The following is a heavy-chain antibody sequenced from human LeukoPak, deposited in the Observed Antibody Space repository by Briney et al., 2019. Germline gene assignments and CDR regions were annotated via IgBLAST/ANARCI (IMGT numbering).Heavy chain of an antibody. J-gene: IGHJ6*02. CDR2: ISCSSSYI. CDR1: GFTFSSYT. D-gene: IGHD2-15*01. V-gene: IGHV3-21*01. CDR3: ARDPTPRYCSGGSCYTHYGMDV. Sequence: GGSLRLSCAASGFTFSSYTMNWVRQAPGKGLEWVSSISCSSSYIYYADSVKGRLTISRDNAKNSLYLQMNRLRAEDTAVYYCARDPTPRYCSGGSCYTHYGMDVWGQGTTVTVSS.